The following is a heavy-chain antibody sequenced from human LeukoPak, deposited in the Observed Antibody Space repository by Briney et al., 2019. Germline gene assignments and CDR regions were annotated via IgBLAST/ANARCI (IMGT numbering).Heavy chain of an antibody. CDR2: INPNGGGT. V-gene: IGHV1-2*02. CDR1: GYTFTGYY. D-gene: IGHD3-22*01. J-gene: IGHJ5*02. Sequence: ASVKVSCKASGYTFTGYYMHWVRQAPGQGLEWMGWINPNGGGTNYAQKFQGRVTMTRDTSISTAYMELSRLRSDDTAVYYCARLPFITRNWFDPWGQGTLVTVSS. CDR3: ARLPFITRNWFDP.